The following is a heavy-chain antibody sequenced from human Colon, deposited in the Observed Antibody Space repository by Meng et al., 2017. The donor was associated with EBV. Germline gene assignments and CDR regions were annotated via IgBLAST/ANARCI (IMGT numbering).Heavy chain of an antibody. V-gene: IGHV3-74*01. Sequence: VMLVALGGGLVQPGGSLRLSCAASGFTFSNYWMHWVRQAPGKVLVWVSRIKNDGSFTAYADSVKGRFTISRDNAKNTLHLQMNSLRAEDTAVYYCAKSDYFDNWGQGTLVTVSS. CDR3: AKSDYFDN. CDR2: IKNDGSFT. J-gene: IGHJ4*02. CDR1: GFTFSNYW.